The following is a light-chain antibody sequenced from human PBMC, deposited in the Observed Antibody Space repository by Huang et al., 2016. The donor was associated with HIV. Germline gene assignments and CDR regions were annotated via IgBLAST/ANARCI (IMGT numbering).Light chain of an antibody. Sequence: DIVMTQAPAFLSVSPGERATISCTSSQSLLYSPNGKNYSAWFQHRPGRPPKLLLYWACIRESGIPDRFSGSGSGTDFTLTIDNVQPEDVAIYYCQQYYNVPQTFGRGTKVEIK. J-gene: IGKJ1*01. CDR3: QQYYNVPQT. CDR1: QSLLYSPNGKNY. CDR2: WAC. V-gene: IGKV4-1*01.